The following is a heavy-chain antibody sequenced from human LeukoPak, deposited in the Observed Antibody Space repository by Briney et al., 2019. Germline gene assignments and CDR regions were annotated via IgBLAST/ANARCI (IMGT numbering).Heavy chain of an antibody. V-gene: IGHV3-21*01. Sequence: PGGSLRHSGAASGFTFSSYIMNWVRQAPEKGLEWVSSISSSSSYIYYADSVKGRFTISRDNAKNSLYLQMNSLRAEDTAVYYCAKTITYGDYGTYYFDYWGQGTLVTVSS. J-gene: IGHJ4*02. CDR3: AKTITYGDYGTYYFDY. CDR1: GFTFSSYI. CDR2: ISSSSSYI. D-gene: IGHD4-17*01.